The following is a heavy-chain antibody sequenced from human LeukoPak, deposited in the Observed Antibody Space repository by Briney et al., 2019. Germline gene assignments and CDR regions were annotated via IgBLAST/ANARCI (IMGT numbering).Heavy chain of an antibody. CDR3: ARSLTIFGVVTPPGY. CDR1: GYTFTGYY. V-gene: IGHV1-2*02. J-gene: IGHJ4*02. D-gene: IGHD3-3*01. Sequence: ASVNVSCKASGYTFTGYYMHWVRQAPGQGLEWMGWINPNSGGTNYARKFQGRVTMTRDTSISTAYMELSRLRSDDTAVYYCARSLTIFGVVTPPGYWGQGTLVTVSS. CDR2: INPNSGGT.